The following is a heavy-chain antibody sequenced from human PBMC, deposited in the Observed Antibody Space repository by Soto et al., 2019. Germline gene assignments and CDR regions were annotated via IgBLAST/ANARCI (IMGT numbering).Heavy chain of an antibody. CDR2: MSIGGEKT. D-gene: IGHD1-1*01. Sequence: EVQVFESVGGLVQPGGSLRLSCAASGFSFSDYSMAWVRQTPEKGLEWVSGMSIGGEKTFYIDSVKGRFIVSRDSSRDTVYFQMNRLRVEDTAVYYCARWNGYGDLWGQGTLVTVSS. CDR1: GFSFSDYS. CDR3: ARWNGYGDL. J-gene: IGHJ4*02. V-gene: IGHV3-23*01.